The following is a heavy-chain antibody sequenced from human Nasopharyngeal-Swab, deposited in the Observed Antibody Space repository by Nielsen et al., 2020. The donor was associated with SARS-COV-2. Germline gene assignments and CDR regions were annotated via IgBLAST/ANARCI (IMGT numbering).Heavy chain of an antibody. CDR1: GFTFSSYA. CDR3: ARDPSSSWLYDAFDI. D-gene: IGHD6-13*01. Sequence: GGSLRLSCAASGFTFSSYAMHWVRQAPGKGLEWVAVISYDGSNKYYADSVKGRFTISRDNSKNTLYLQMNNLRAEDTAVYYCARDPSSSWLYDAFDIWGQGTMVTVSS. CDR2: ISYDGSNK. V-gene: IGHV3-30-3*01. J-gene: IGHJ3*02.